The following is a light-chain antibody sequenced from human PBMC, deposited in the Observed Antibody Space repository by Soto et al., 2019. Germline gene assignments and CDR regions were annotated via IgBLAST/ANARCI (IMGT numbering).Light chain of an antibody. V-gene: IGLV1-40*01. CDR1: SSNIGAGYD. CDR3: QSYDSSLSGWV. CDR2: GNS. Sequence: QSVLPQPPSVSGAPGKRVTISCTGSSSNIGAGYDVHWYQQLPGTAPKLLIYGNSNRPSGVPDRFSGSKSGTSASLAITGLRAEDEADYYCQSYDSSLSGWVFGGGTTLTVL. J-gene: IGLJ3*02.